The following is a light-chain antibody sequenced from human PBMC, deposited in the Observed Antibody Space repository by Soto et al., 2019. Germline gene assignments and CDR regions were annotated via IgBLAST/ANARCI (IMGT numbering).Light chain of an antibody. Sequence: EIVSTQSPGTLSLPPGERATLSCSASQSVSSSSLAWYQQNPGQAPRLLIYDASSRATGIPDRFSGSGSGTDFTLTISRLEPEDFAVYYCQKYGSSPINCGQGKRRAIK. CDR1: QSVSSSS. CDR2: DAS. CDR3: QKYGSSPIN. V-gene: IGKV3-20*01. J-gene: IGKJ5*01.